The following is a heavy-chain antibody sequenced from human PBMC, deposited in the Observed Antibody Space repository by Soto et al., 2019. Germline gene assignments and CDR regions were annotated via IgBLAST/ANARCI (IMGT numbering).Heavy chain of an antibody. Sequence: EVDLVESGGGLVKVGGSLRLSCVTSGFTSNRHMMNWVRQAPGRGLEWVAVADSSFIQHADSVKGRVTISRAAASNSVVLQMTTLREEDTAVFYCASRVIYTLGFDHWGRGALV. D-gene: IGHD3-10*01. J-gene: IGHJ4*02. CDR3: ASRVIYTLGFDH. CDR1: GFTSNRHM. CDR2: VADSSFI. V-gene: IGHV3-21*06.